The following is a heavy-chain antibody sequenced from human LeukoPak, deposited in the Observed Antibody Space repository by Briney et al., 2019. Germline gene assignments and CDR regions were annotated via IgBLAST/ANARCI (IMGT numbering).Heavy chain of an antibody. CDR1: GLTFSTSG. Sequence: GGSLRLSCTASGLTFSTSGFNWVRQAPGKGLEWVASIGPTGSDRYHADSIKGRFTIARDNANNFLYLQMNSLRAEDTAVYYCATETNGRHYDYWGQGTLLTVTS. V-gene: IGHV3-21*06. CDR3: ATETNGRHYDY. D-gene: IGHD1-14*01. CDR2: IGPTGSDR. J-gene: IGHJ4*02.